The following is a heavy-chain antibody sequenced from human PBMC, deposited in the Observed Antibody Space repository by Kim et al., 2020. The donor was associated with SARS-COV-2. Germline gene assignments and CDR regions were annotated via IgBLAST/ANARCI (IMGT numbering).Heavy chain of an antibody. CDR1: GGSISSYY. CDR3: ARGYGIAVAGTNNQLFDY. CDR2: IYYSGST. J-gene: IGHJ4*02. D-gene: IGHD6-19*01. V-gene: IGHV4-59*13. Sequence: SETLSLTCTVSGGSISSYYWSWIRQPPGKGLEWIGYIYYSGSTNYNPSLKSRVTISVDTSKNQFSLKLSSVTAADTAVYYCARGYGIAVAGTNNQLFDYWGQGTLVTVSS.